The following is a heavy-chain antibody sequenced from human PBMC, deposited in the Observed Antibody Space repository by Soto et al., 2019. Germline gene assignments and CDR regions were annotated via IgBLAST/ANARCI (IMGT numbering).Heavy chain of an antibody. CDR3: ATRAEYYDFWSGYYGA. Sequence: GESLKISCKGSGYSFSTSWIGWVRQMSGKGLEWMGTIYPSDSDTRYSPSFQGQVIISADKSTSTAYLQWRSLKASDTAMYYCATRAEYYDFWSGYYGAWGQGTLVTVSS. D-gene: IGHD3-3*01. V-gene: IGHV5-51*01. CDR1: GYSFSTSW. CDR2: IYPSDSDT. J-gene: IGHJ5*02.